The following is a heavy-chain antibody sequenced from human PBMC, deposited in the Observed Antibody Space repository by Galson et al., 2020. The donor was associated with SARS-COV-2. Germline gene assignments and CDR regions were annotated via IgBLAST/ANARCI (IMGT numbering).Heavy chain of an antibody. CDR2: IHHSGNT. Sequence: SETLSLTCSVSGFFISSGGYYWSWIRQHPGKGPEWIGYIHHSGNTYYNPSLKSGLTISVDTSKNQFSLKLRSLTAADTAMYYCARDRAGFGEPASYAMDVWGQGTTVTVSS. CDR1: GFFISSGGYY. V-gene: IGHV4-31*03. J-gene: IGHJ6*02. D-gene: IGHD3-10*01. CDR3: ARDRAGFGEPASYAMDV.